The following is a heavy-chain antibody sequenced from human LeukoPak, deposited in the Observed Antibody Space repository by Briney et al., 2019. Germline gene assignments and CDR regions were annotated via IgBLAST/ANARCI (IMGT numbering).Heavy chain of an antibody. V-gene: IGHV4-59*01. CDR2: IYYSGST. J-gene: IGHJ6*02. D-gene: IGHD6-13*01. CDR3: ARYTAGSFYYGMDV. Sequence: SETLSLTCTVSGGSISTYYWSWIRQPPGKGLEWIGYIYYSGSTNYNPSLKSRVTISVDTSKNQFYLKVNSVTAADTAVYYCARYTAGSFYYGMDVWGQGTTVTVSS. CDR1: GGSISTYY.